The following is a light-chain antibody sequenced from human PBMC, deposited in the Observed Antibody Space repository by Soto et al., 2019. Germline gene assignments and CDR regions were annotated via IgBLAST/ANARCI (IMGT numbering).Light chain of an antibody. CDR1: QSIGSY. Sequence: NVLTQSPAILSLSPGDRATLSCRASQSIGSYLAWYQQKPGRAPRLLIYDASNRATGIPARFSGSGSETEFTLTIDSLEPEDSAVYYCQQRNFWPLSFGPATRMEIK. CDR2: DAS. V-gene: IGKV3-11*01. J-gene: IGKJ3*01. CDR3: QQRNFWPLS.